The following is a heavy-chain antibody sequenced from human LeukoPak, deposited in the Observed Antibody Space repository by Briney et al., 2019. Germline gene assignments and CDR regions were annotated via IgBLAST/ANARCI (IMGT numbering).Heavy chain of an antibody. J-gene: IGHJ4*02. CDR3: AKDPFYYGTGGPT. V-gene: IGHV3-23*01. CDR1: GFTVSDYA. D-gene: IGHD3-10*01. CDR2: IGHTLGST. Sequence: GGSLRLSCAPSGFTVSDYAMSWVRQAPGKGLEWVSSIGHTLGSTYYTESVKGRFIISRDSSKNTVFLRMNSLRADDTAVYYCAKDPFYYGTGGPTWGQGTLVTVSP.